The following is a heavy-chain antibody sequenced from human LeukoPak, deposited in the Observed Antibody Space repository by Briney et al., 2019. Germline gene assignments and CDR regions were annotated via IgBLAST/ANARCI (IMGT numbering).Heavy chain of an antibody. CDR2: INPNSGGT. V-gene: IGHV1-2*02. D-gene: IGHD3-10*01. CDR3: ARDPSRRGDFDY. Sequence: ASVKVSCKASGYTFTGYYMHWVRQAPGQGLEWMGWINPNSGGTNYAQKFQGRVTVTRDTSISTAYMELSRLRSDDTAVYYCARDPSRRGDFDYWGQGTLVTVSS. CDR1: GYTFTGYY. J-gene: IGHJ4*02.